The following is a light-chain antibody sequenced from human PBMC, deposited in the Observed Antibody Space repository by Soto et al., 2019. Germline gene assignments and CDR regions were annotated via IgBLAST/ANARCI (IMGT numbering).Light chain of an antibody. CDR1: SSDVGGYNY. V-gene: IGLV2-14*01. CDR3: SSYTSRSPL. Sequence: QSVLTQPASVSGSPGQSITISCTGNSSDVGGYNYVSWYQQHPGKAPKLLIYDVINRPSGVSNRFSGSKSGNTASLTISGLLAEDESDYYCSSYTSRSPLFGGGTKLTVL. J-gene: IGLJ2*01. CDR2: DVI.